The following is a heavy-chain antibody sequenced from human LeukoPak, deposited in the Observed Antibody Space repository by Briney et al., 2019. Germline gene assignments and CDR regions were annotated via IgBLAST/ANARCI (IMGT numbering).Heavy chain of an antibody. Sequence: GGSLRLSCAASGFTFSSYAMHWVRQAPGKGLEYVSAISSNGGSTYYANSVKGRFTISRDNSKNTLYLQMGSLRAEDMAVYYCARDRGGIAAEYYFDYWGQGTLVTVSS. CDR3: ARDRGGIAAEYYFDY. V-gene: IGHV3-64*01. J-gene: IGHJ4*02. D-gene: IGHD6-25*01. CDR1: GFTFSSYA. CDR2: ISSNGGST.